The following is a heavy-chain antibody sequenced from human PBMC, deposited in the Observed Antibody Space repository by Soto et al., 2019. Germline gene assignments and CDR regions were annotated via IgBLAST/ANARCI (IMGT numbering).Heavy chain of an antibody. D-gene: IGHD3-3*01. J-gene: IGHJ5*02. CDR1: GFTFSSYA. CDR2: ISGSGGST. V-gene: IGHV3-23*01. Sequence: GGSLRLSCAASGFTFSSYAMRWVRQAPGKGLEWVSAISGSGGSTYYADSVKGRFTISRDNSKNTLYLQMNSLRAEDTAVYYCAGHYDFWSGLNWFDPWGQGTLVTVSS. CDR3: AGHYDFWSGLNWFDP.